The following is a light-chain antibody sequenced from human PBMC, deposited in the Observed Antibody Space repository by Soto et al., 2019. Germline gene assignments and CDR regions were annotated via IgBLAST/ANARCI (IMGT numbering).Light chain of an antibody. CDR2: QNN. J-gene: IGLJ1*01. Sequence: SYELTQPPSVSVSPGQTASITCSGDKLGDKYACWYQQKPGQSPVLVIYQNNKRPSGIPERFSGYNAGNTATLTISGTQAMDEADYYCQAWDSSTGVFGTGTKLTVL. CDR3: QAWDSSTGV. V-gene: IGLV3-1*01. CDR1: KLGDKY.